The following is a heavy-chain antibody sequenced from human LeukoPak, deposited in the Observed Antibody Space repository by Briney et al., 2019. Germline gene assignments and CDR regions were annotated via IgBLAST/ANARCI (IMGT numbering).Heavy chain of an antibody. CDR2: INHSGST. Sequence: SETLSLTCAVYGGSFSGYYWSWIRQSPGKGLGWGGEINHSGSTNYNPSLKRGVNISVEPPKNQFSLKPSPVTAADTAVYYRAHSPFWSGFYYFDYWGQGTLVTVSS. J-gene: IGHJ4*02. V-gene: IGHV4-34*01. CDR3: AHSPFWSGFYYFDY. CDR1: GGSFSGYY. D-gene: IGHD3-3*01.